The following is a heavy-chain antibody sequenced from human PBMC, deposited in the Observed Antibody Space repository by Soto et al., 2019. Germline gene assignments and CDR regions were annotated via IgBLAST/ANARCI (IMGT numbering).Heavy chain of an antibody. CDR1: GFTVSSNY. J-gene: IGHJ1*01. CDR2: IYSGGRT. V-gene: IGHV3-53*01. Sequence: PGGSLRLSCAASGFTVSSNYMTWVRQAPGKGLEWVSVIYSGGRTYYADSVKGRFTISRDNSKNTLYLQMNSLRAEDTAVYYCARVTPLLYDSSGYYGYWGQGTLVTVSS. CDR3: ARVTPLLYDSSGYYGY. D-gene: IGHD3-22*01.